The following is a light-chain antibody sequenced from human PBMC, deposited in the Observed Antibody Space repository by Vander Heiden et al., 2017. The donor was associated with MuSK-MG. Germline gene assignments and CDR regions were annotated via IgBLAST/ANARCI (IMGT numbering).Light chain of an antibody. CDR3: QQYNNYPWA. J-gene: IGKJ1*01. V-gene: IGKV1-5*03. CDR2: KAS. Sequence: DIQDTHSPSTLSASVGDRVTHTSRATQSISTWLAWYQQKPGKAPKLLIYKASSSESGVPSRFSGSGSGTDFTLTISSLQPDDFATYYCQQYNNYPWAFGQGTKVEIK. CDR1: QSISTW.